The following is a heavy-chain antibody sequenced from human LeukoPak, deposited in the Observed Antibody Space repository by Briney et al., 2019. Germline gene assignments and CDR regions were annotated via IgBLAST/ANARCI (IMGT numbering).Heavy chain of an antibody. V-gene: IGHV4-30-2*01. J-gene: IGHJ3*02. CDR1: GGSISSGGYS. CDR3: ARGRLVRDAFDI. CDR2: IYHSDST. D-gene: IGHD2-8*02. Sequence: SQTLSLTCAVAGGSISSGGYSWSWIQQPPGKALEWHGYIYHSDSTYYNPSVKSRVNILADRSKNQFSLKLSSVTAADTAVYYCARGRLVRDAFDIWGQGTMVTVSS.